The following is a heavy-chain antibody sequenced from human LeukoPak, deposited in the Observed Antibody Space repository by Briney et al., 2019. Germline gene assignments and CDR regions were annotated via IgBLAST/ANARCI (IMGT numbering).Heavy chain of an antibody. Sequence: GGSLRLSCAASGFTFSSSAMSWVRQTPGKGLEWVASIKEDGSERQYVDSVKGRFSISRDNTKGSLFLQLNSLRAEDTAVYYCAREDSGWYYYYYGMDVWGQGTTVTVSS. CDR1: GFTFSSSA. CDR2: IKEDGSER. J-gene: IGHJ6*02. CDR3: AREDSGWYYYYYGMDV. D-gene: IGHD6-19*01. V-gene: IGHV3-7*03.